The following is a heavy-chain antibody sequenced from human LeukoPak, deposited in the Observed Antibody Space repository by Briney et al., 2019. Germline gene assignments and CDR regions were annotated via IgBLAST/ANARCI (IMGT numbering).Heavy chain of an antibody. D-gene: IGHD3-22*01. Sequence: NPGGSLRLSCAASGFTFSSYSMNWVRQAPGKGLEWVSSISSSSSYIYYADSVKGRFTISRDNAKNSLYLQMNSLRAEDTAVYYCARDHDRYDSSGYPYWGQGTLVTVSS. CDR2: ISSSSSYI. V-gene: IGHV3-21*01. CDR1: GFTFSSYS. J-gene: IGHJ4*02. CDR3: ARDHDRYDSSGYPY.